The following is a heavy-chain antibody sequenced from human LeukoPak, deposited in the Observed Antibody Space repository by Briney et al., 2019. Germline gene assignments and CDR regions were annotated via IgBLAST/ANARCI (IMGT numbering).Heavy chain of an antibody. CDR1: GDSVSSNSAA. V-gene: IGHV6-1*01. D-gene: IGHD6-19*01. Sequence: SQTLSLTCAISGDSVSSNSAAWNWIRQPPSRGLEWLGRTFYRSKWYNDYIVSVESRININPHTSKNQFFLQLKSVTPEDTAIYYCAREEESSGWSFDYWGQGILVTVSS. J-gene: IGHJ4*02. CDR3: AREEESSGWSFDY. CDR2: TFYRSKWYN.